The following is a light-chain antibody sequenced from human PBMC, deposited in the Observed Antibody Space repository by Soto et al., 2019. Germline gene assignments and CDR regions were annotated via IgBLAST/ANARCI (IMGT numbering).Light chain of an antibody. CDR2: DAS. J-gene: IGKJ2*01. CDR1: QDIRHF. V-gene: IGKV1-33*01. CDR3: QQYDSLPYT. Sequence: DIQMTQSPSSLSASVGDRVTITCQASQDIRHFLSWFQQKPGKAPKLLIYDASSLETGVPSRFSGSGSGTEFPFAVSSLQPEDIASYYCQQYDSLPYTFGQETKLEIK.